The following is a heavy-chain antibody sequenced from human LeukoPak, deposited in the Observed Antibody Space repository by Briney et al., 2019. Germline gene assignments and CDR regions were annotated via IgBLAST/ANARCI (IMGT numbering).Heavy chain of an antibody. CDR1: GFTFSSYG. CDR3: AKKAIFGVVTQSHFDY. V-gene: IGHV3-30*18. D-gene: IGHD3-3*01. Sequence: GGSLRLSCAASGFTFSSYGMHWVRQAPGKGLEWVAVISYDGSNKYYADSVKGRFTISRDNSKNTLYLQMNSLRAEDTAVYYCAKKAIFGVVTQSHFDYWGQGTLVTVSS. CDR2: ISYDGSNK. J-gene: IGHJ4*02.